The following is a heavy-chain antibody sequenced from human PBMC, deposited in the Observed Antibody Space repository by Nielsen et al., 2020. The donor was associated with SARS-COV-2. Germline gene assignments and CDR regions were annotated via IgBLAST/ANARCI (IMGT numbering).Heavy chain of an antibody. CDR1: GFTFSSYG. Sequence: GESLKISCAASGFTFSSYGMHWVRQAPGKGLEWVAVISYDGSNKYYADSVKGRFTISRDNSKNTLYLQMNSLRAEDTAVYYCAKDRWLHNGPGYFDYWGQGTLVTVSS. D-gene: IGHD5-12*01. J-gene: IGHJ4*02. V-gene: IGHV3-30*18. CDR2: ISYDGSNK. CDR3: AKDRWLHNGPGYFDY.